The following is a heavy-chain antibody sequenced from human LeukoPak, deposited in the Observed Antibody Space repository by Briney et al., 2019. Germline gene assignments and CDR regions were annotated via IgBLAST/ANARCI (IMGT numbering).Heavy chain of an antibody. CDR3: ARHKHAYDFWSGYYRPSDPNYFDY. Sequence: PGGSLRLSCAASGFTFSSYSMTWVRQAPGKGLEWVSSISSSSSYIYYADSVKGRFTISRDNAKNSLYLQMNSLRAEDTAVYYCARHKHAYDFWSGYYRPSDPNYFDYWGQGTLVTVSS. V-gene: IGHV3-21*01. CDR1: GFTFSSYS. CDR2: ISSSSSYI. J-gene: IGHJ4*02. D-gene: IGHD3-3*01.